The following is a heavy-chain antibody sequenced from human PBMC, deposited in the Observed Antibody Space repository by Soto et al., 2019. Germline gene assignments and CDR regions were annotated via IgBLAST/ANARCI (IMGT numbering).Heavy chain of an antibody. CDR3: AREALGIWYDFDY. Sequence: GGSLRLSCAASGFTFSSYGMHWVRQAPGKGLEWVAVISYDGSNKYYADSVKGRFTISRDNSKNTLYLQMNSLRDEDTAVYYCAREALGIWYDFDYWGQGTLVTVSS. V-gene: IGHV3-30*03. J-gene: IGHJ4*02. CDR2: ISYDGSNK. D-gene: IGHD2-8*01. CDR1: GFTFSSYG.